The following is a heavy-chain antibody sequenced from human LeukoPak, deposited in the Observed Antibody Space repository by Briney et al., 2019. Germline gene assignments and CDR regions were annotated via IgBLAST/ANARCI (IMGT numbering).Heavy chain of an antibody. CDR2: ISAYNGNT. Sequence: GASVKVSCKASGYTFTSYGISWVRQAPGQGLEWMGWISAYNGNTNYAQKFQGRVTMTRDTSISTAYMELSRLRSDDTAVYYCARERLKWLAYHPDYWGQGTLVTVSS. V-gene: IGHV1-18*01. J-gene: IGHJ4*02. D-gene: IGHD6-19*01. CDR3: ARERLKWLAYHPDY. CDR1: GYTFTSYG.